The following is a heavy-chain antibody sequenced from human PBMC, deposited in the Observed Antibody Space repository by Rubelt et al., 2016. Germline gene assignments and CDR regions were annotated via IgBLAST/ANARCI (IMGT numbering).Heavy chain of an antibody. CDR2: ISAYNGNT. J-gene: IGHJ4*02. V-gene: IGHV1-18*01. CDR3: ARVISGVEYSSSWHFDY. Sequence: QVQLVQSGAEVKKPGASVKVSCKASGYTFTSYGISWVRQAPGQGLEWMGWISAYNGNTNYAQKLQGRGTVTTDTSTSTAYMELRSLRSDDTAVYYCARVISGVEYSSSWHFDYWGQGTLVTVSS. D-gene: IGHD6-13*01. CDR1: GYTFTSYG.